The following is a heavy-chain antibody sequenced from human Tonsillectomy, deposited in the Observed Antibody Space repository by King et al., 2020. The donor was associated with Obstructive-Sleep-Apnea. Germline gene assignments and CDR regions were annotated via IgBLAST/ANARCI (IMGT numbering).Heavy chain of an antibody. Sequence: VQLQESGPGLVKPSQTLSLTCTVSGGSFSSTGYYWTWIRQHPGKGLEWIGYIYYSGSTYSNPSLKSRVTISVDTSKNQFSLKLSSVTAADTAVYYCARETGGFGRGLDYWGQGTLVTVSS. V-gene: IGHV4-31*03. CDR3: ARETGGFGRGLDY. J-gene: IGHJ4*02. CDR1: GGSFSSTGYY. CDR2: IYYSGST. D-gene: IGHD3-10*01.